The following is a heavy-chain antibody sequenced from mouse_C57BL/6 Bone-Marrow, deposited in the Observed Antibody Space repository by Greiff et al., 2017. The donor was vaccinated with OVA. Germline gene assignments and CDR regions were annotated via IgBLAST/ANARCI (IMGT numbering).Heavy chain of an antibody. Sequence: VKLVESGGGLVQPKGSLKLSCAASGFSFNTYAMNWVRQSPGKGLEWLGVIWSGGSTDYNAAFISRLSISKDNSKSQVFFKMNSLQADDTAIYYCARKVAYAMDYWGQGTSVTVSS. J-gene: IGHJ4*01. CDR1: GFSFNTYA. CDR3: ARKVAYAMDY. V-gene: IGHV2-2*01. CDR2: IWSGGST.